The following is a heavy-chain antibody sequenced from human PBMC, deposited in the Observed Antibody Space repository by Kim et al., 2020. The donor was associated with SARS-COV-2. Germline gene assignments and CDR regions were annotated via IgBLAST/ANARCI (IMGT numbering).Heavy chain of an antibody. D-gene: IGHD3-16*01. CDR3: ARGLGSYDYKNHRFDP. CDR1: GFSFGGHS. J-gene: IGHJ5*02. V-gene: IGHV3-48*04. CDR2: IMSSGSLI. Sequence: GGSLRLSCAASGFSFGGHSINWVRQAPGKGLEWIAYIMSSGSLIFYADSVKGRFTISRDNARNSLYLQMSSLRAEDTAVYYCARGLGSYDYKNHRFDPWGQGTPVTVSS.